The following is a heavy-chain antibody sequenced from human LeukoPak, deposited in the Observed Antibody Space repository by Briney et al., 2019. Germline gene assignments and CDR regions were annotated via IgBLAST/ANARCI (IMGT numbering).Heavy chain of an antibody. D-gene: IGHD6-13*01. CDR3: ARDQGKSSSCYGWGFYFDY. J-gene: IGHJ4*02. CDR1: GFTFSSYS. Sequence: GGSLRLSCAASGFTFSSYSMNWVRQAPGRGLEWVSYISSSSSTIYYADSVKGRFTISRDNAKNSLYLQMNSLRAEDTAVYYCARDQGKSSSCYGWGFYFDYWGQETLVTVSS. CDR2: ISSSSSTI. V-gene: IGHV3-48*04.